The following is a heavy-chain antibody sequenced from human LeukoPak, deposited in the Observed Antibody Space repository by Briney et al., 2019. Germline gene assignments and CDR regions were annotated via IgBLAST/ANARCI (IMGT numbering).Heavy chain of an antibody. CDR1: GFTFSSYG. CDR3: AKDRYSSGLYFDY. V-gene: IGHV3-30*18. CDR2: ISYDGSNK. D-gene: IGHD6-19*01. J-gene: IGHJ4*02. Sequence: PGRSLRLSCAASGFTFSSYGMHWVRQAPGKGLEWVAVISYDGSNKYYADSVKSRFTISRDNSKNTLYLQMNSLRAEDTAVYYCAKDRYSSGLYFDYWGQGTLVTVSS.